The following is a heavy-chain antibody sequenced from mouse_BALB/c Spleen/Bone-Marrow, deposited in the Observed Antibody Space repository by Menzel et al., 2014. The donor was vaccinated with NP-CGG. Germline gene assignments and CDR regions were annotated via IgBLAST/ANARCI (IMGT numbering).Heavy chain of an antibody. V-gene: IGHV1-7*01. CDR3: ARRGISYAMDY. CDR1: GYTLTSYW. CDR2: INPSTGYT. Sequence: QVQLQQSGAELAKPGASVKMSCKASGYTLTSYWVHWVKQRPGQGLEWIGYINPSTGYTEYNQKFKDKATLTADKSSSTAYMQLSSLTSEDSAVYYRARRGISYAMDYWGQGASVIVSS. J-gene: IGHJ4*01.